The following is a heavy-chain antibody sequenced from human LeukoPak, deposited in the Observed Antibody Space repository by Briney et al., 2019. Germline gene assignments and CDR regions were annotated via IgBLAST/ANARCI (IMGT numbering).Heavy chain of an antibody. V-gene: IGHV3-48*03. CDR1: GFTFSSYE. CDR3: ARARDTGFLFDY. CDR2: ISSSGSTT. D-gene: IGHD2-8*02. J-gene: IGHJ4*02. Sequence: GGSLRLSCAASGFTFSSYEMNWVRQAPGRGLEWVSYISSSGSTTYYADSVKGRFTIPRDNAKNSLYLQMNSLRAEDTAVYYCARARDTGFLFDYWGQGTLVTVSS.